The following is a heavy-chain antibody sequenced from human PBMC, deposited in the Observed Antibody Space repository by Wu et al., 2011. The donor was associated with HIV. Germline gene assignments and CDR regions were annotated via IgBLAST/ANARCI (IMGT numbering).Heavy chain of an antibody. CDR3: ARSTTAPXQFLYYYMDV. Sequence: QVQLVQSGAEVKKPGASVKVSCKASGYTFTNYGISWVRQAPGQGLEWMGWVSGYNGDTNYAQKLQGRVTMTTDTSTSTAYMELRSLRSDDTAVYYCARSTTAPXQFLYYYMDVWGKGTTVSVSS. J-gene: IGHJ6*03. V-gene: IGHV1-18*01. D-gene: IGHD1-14*01. CDR1: GYTFTNYG. CDR2: VSGYNGDT.